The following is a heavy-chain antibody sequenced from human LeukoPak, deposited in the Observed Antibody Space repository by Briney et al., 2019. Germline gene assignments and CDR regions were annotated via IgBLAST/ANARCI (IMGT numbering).Heavy chain of an antibody. CDR1: GGSFSGYY. CDR3: ARTTYDGSGYLIDY. Sequence: SETLSLTCAVYGGSFSGYYWSWIRQPPGKGLEWIGEINHSGSTNYNPSLKSRVTISVDTSKNQFSLKLSSVTAADTAVYYCARTTYDGSGYLIDYWGQGTLVTVSS. CDR2: INHSGST. D-gene: IGHD3-22*01. J-gene: IGHJ4*02. V-gene: IGHV4-34*01.